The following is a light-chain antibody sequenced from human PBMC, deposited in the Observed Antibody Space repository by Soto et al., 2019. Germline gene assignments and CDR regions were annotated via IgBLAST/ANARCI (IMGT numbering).Light chain of an antibody. Sequence: PGERATLSCRASQSVSSYLAWYQQKPGQAPRLLIYDVSNRATGIPARFSGSGSGTDFTLTISSLEPEDFAVYYCQQYVNSPFTFGQGTKLEI. V-gene: IGKV3-11*01. CDR2: DVS. CDR3: QQYVNSPFT. J-gene: IGKJ2*01. CDR1: QSVSSY.